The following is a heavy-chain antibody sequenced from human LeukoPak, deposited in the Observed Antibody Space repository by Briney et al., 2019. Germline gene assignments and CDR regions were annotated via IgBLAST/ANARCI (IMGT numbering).Heavy chain of an antibody. CDR1: GYSFSNFY. V-gene: IGHV1-46*01. D-gene: IGHD6-13*01. J-gene: IGHJ5*02. Sequence: GASVKVSCKASGYSFSNFYIHWVRQAPGQGLEWMGIIDPGAGITTYEQKFQGRVTLTTDTSTSTVYMELRGLTSQDTAVYYCARDHQQGDPGIDCFDPWGQGTLVTVSS. CDR3: ARDHQQGDPGIDCFDP. CDR2: IDPGAGIT.